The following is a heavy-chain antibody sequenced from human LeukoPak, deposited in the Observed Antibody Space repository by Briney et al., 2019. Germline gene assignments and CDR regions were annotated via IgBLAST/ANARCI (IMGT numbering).Heavy chain of an antibody. CDR3: ARSGLSLAAAGTQPFDY. Sequence: SVKVSCKASGGTFSSYAISWVRQAPGQGLEWMGGIIPIFGTANYAQKLQGRVTMTTDTSTSTAYMELRSLRSDDTAVYYCARSGLSLAAAGTQPFDYWGQGTLVTVSS. V-gene: IGHV1-69*05. CDR1: GGTFSSYA. CDR2: IIPIFGTA. J-gene: IGHJ4*02. D-gene: IGHD6-13*01.